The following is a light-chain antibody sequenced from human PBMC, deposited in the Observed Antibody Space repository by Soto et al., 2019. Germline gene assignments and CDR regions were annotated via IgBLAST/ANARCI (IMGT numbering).Light chain of an antibody. Sequence: DIQMTQSLSSVSASVGDRVTITCRASQGISGRLAWYQQTPGKAPRLLIYETSTLQTGVPSRFSGSGSGTDFTLTISSLQPEDFAIYYCQQGHSFPLTVGGGTKVEI. CDR1: QGISGR. CDR2: ETS. J-gene: IGKJ4*01. CDR3: QQGHSFPLT. V-gene: IGKV1-12*01.